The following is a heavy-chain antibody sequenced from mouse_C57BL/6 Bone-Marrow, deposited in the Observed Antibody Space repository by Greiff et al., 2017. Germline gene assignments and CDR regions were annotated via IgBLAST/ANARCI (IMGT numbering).Heavy chain of an antibody. V-gene: IGHV1-64*01. CDR1: GYTFTSYW. Sequence: QVQLQQPGAELVKPGASVKLSCKASGYTFTSYWMHWVKQRPGQGLEWIGMIHPNSGSTNNNEKFKSKATLTVDKSSSTAYMQLSSLTSEDSAVYFCARGAILRSFADWGQGTLVTVSA. CDR3: ARGAILRSFAD. D-gene: IGHD1-1*01. CDR2: IHPNSGST. J-gene: IGHJ3*01.